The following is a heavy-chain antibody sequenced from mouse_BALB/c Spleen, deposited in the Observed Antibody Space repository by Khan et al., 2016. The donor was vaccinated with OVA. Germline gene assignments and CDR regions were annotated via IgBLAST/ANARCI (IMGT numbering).Heavy chain of an antibody. CDR3: TRRPEYFDV. CDR2: LSSGGDNT. J-gene: IGHJ1*01. Sequence: EVELVESGGGLVKPGGSLKLSCTASGFAFSSYDMSWVRQTPEQRLEWVAYLSSGGDNTYSPDTVKGRFTISRDNAKHPLYLQWSSLKSEDTAVYYGTRRPEYFDVWGAGTTVTVSS. CDR1: GFAFSSYD. V-gene: IGHV5-12-1*01.